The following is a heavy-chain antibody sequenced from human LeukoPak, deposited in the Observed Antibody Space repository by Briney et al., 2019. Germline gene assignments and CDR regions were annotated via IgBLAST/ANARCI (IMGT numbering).Heavy chain of an antibody. CDR2: INPNSGGT. D-gene: IGHD2-2*01. J-gene: IGHJ4*02. V-gene: IGHV1-2*04. Sequence: ASVKVSCKASGYTFTGYYMHWVRPAPGQGLEWMGWINPNSGGTNYAQKFQGWVTMTRDTSISTAYMELSRLRSDDTAVYYCARVPGYCSSTSCPYYFDYRGQGTLVTVSS. CDR3: ARVPGYCSSTSCPYYFDY. CDR1: GYTFTGYY.